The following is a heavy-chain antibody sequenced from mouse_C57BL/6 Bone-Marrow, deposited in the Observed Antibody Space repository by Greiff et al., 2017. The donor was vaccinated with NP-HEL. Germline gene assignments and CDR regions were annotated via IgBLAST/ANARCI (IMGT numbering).Heavy chain of an antibody. J-gene: IGHJ1*03. CDR2: IDPENGDT. CDR1: GFNINDDY. V-gene: IGHV14-4*01. CDR3: NTSRNGYWYFDV. Sequence: VQLQQSGAELVRPGASVKLSCTASGFNINDDYMHWVKQRPEQGLEWIGWIDPENGDTEYASKFQGKATITADTSSNTAYLQLSSLTSEDAAVYYCNTSRNGYWYFDVGGTGTTVTVSS. D-gene: IGHD1-1*01.